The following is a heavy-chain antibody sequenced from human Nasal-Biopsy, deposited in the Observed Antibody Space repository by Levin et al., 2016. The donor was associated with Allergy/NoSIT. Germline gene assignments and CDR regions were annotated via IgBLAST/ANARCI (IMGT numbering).Heavy chain of an antibody. Sequence: GGSLRLSCAASGFTFSNFAFYWVRQAPGKGLEWVAVIFDDGSNDSYVDSVKGRFTISRDNSKDTLYLQMNSLRTEDTAIYYCARARGYVYFDFWGQGTLVTVSS. CDR2: IFDDGSND. J-gene: IGHJ4*02. CDR1: GFTFSNFA. V-gene: IGHV3-30*04. D-gene: IGHD3-10*02. CDR3: ARARGYVYFDF.